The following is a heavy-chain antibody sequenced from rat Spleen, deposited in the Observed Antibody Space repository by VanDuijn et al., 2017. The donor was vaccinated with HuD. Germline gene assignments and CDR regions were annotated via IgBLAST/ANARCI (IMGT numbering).Heavy chain of an antibody. CDR2: ITYSGGI. Sequence: EVQLQESGPGLVKPSQSLSLTCSVTDYSITSNYWDWIRKFPGNVMEWMGFITYSGGISYNPSLKSRISITRDISRNQFFLQLNSVTTEDTATYYCVRSGTGWELRYFDHWGQGVMVTVSS. CDR1: DYSITSNY. J-gene: IGHJ2*01. V-gene: IGHV3-1*01. CDR3: VRSGTGWELRYFDH. D-gene: IGHD5-1*01.